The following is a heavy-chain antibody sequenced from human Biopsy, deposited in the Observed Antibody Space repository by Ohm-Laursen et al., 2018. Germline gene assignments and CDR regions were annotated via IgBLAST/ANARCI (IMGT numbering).Heavy chain of an antibody. CDR2: VYYTGST. Sequence: SETLSLTCNVSGGSLSLSYWSWIRQPPGKGLQWIGYVYYTGSTDYNPSLQSRVTISVDTSKNHFSLRLRSVTPADTAIYYCARDRGYYSDRTVPGYFDLWGRGTLVTVSS. CDR3: ARDRGYYSDRTVPGYFDL. D-gene: IGHD3-22*01. J-gene: IGHJ2*01. CDR1: GGSLSLSY. V-gene: IGHV4-59*01.